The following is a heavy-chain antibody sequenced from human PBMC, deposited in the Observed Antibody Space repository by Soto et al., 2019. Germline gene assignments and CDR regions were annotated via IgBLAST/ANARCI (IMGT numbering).Heavy chain of an antibody. J-gene: IGHJ4*02. Sequence: QVQLVESGGDLVKPGGSLRLSCAASGFTFSDYYMSWIRQAPGKGLEWVSSITSSGSTTYYTDSVKGRFTISRDNAKNSLYLQMKSLRAEDTAVYYCARERYSYGPYYFDYWGQGTLVTVSS. CDR1: GFTFSDYY. CDR3: ARERYSYGPYYFDY. D-gene: IGHD5-18*01. V-gene: IGHV3-11*01. CDR2: ITSSGSTT.